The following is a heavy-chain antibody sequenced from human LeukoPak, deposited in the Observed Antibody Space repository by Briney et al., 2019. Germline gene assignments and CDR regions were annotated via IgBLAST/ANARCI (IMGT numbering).Heavy chain of an antibody. CDR3: AKAYSSSQGDWFDP. CDR2: ISYDGSNK. Sequence: GGSLRLSCAASGFTFSSYGMHWVRQAPGKGLEWVAVISYDGSNKYYADSVKGRFTISRDNSKNTLYLQMNSLRAEDTAVYHCAKAYSSSQGDWFDPWGQGTLVTVSS. V-gene: IGHV3-30*18. J-gene: IGHJ5*02. D-gene: IGHD6-13*01. CDR1: GFTFSSYG.